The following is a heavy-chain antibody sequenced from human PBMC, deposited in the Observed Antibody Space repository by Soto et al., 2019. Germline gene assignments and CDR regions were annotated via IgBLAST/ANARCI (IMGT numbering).Heavy chain of an antibody. Sequence: SETLSLTCAVYGGSFSGYYWSWIRQPPGKGLEWIGEINHSGSTNYNPSLKSRVTISVDTSKNQFSLKLSSVTAADTAVYYCARGRSSSAHTYFDYWGQGTLVTVSS. CDR1: GGSFSGYY. V-gene: IGHV4-34*01. J-gene: IGHJ4*02. CDR2: INHSGST. D-gene: IGHD6-6*01. CDR3: ARGRSSSAHTYFDY.